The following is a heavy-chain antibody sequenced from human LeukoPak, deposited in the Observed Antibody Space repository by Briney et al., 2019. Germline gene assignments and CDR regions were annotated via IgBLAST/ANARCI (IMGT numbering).Heavy chain of an antibody. D-gene: IGHD3-10*01. Sequence: SETLSLTCTVSGYSISSGYYWGWIRQPPGKGLEWIGSIYHSGSTYYNPSLKSRVTISVDTSKNQFPLKLSSVTAADTAVYYCARVVVITMVRGVRNYFDYWGQGTLVTVSS. J-gene: IGHJ4*02. CDR3: ARVVVITMVRGVRNYFDY. V-gene: IGHV4-38-2*02. CDR1: GYSISSGYY. CDR2: IYHSGST.